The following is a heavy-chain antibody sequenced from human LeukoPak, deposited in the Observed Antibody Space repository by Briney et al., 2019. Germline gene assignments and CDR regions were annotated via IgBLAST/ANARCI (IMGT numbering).Heavy chain of an antibody. D-gene: IGHD6-13*01. V-gene: IGHV4-59*01. CDR3: ARVVRRSWFYYFDF. CDR2: IYYSGST. J-gene: IGHJ4*02. Sequence: SETLSLTCNVSGGSISSYYWSWIRQPPGKGLEWIGYIYYSGSTNYNPSLKSRVTISVDTSKNQFSLKLSSVTAADTAVYYCARVVRRSWFYYFDFWGQETLVTVSS. CDR1: GGSISSYY.